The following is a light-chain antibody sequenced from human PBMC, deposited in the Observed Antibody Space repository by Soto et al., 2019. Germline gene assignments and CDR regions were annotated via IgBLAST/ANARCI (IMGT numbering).Light chain of an antibody. CDR3: AACDDSLSGPV. J-gene: IGLJ2*01. V-gene: IGLV1-47*02. CDR1: TSNIGTNY. CDR2: STN. Sequence: QSVLTQPPSASGTPGQRVTISCSGSTSNIGTNYVYWYQQLPGTAPRLLMYSTNKRPSGVPDRFSGSKSGTSAFLAITGLRSEDEANDYCAACDDSLSGPVFGGGTKLTVL.